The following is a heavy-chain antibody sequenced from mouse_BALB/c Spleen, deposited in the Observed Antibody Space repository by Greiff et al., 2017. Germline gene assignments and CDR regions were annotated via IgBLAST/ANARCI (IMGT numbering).Heavy chain of an antibody. J-gene: IGHJ3*01. CDR2: IYPGDGDT. Sequence: QVQLQQSGAELVRPGSSVKISCKASGYAFSSYWMNWVKQRPGQGLEWIGQIYPGDGDTNYNGKFKGKATLTADKSSSTAYMQLSSLTSEDSAVYFCARVGGNFAWFAYWGQGTLVTVSA. V-gene: IGHV1-80*01. CDR3: ARVGGNFAWFAY. CDR1: GYAFSSYW. D-gene: IGHD2-1*01.